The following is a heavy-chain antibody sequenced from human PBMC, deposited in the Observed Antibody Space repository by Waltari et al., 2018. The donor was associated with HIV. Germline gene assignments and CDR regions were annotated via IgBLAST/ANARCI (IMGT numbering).Heavy chain of an antibody. D-gene: IGHD3-10*01. J-gene: IGHJ6*02. Sequence: LVQPGGSLRLSCVASGSTISSSWMSWVRQAPGKGLEWVANIKRDGSEIYYVDSVKGRFTISRDNAKNSLYLQMNTLRVGDTAVYFCARGSAGFTYGNNYFYYGFDVWGRGTTVTVSS. CDR2: IKRDGSEI. CDR3: ARGSAGFTYGNNYFYYGFDV. CDR1: GSTISSSW. V-gene: IGHV3-7*01.